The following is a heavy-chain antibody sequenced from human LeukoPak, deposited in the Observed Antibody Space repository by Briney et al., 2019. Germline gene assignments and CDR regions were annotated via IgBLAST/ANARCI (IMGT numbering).Heavy chain of an antibody. V-gene: IGHV3-23*01. J-gene: IGHJ4*02. CDR1: GSTFSSSA. D-gene: IGHD1-26*01. CDR3: TKGGSYAPLDY. Sequence: GGSLRLSCAASGSTFSSSAMTWVRQAPGKGLEWVSAINSGGDNTVYADYVKGRLTISRDNSKNTLYLQMNSLRAEDTAIYYCTKGGSYAPLDYWGQGTLVTVSS. CDR2: INSGGDNT.